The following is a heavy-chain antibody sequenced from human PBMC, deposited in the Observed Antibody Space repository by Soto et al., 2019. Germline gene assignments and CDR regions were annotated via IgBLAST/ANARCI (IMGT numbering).Heavy chain of an antibody. CDR3: AKANFDFWSGYWSPSLDF. CDR2: INPNNGYT. V-gene: IGHV1-2*02. D-gene: IGHD3-3*01. J-gene: IGHJ4*02. CDR1: RYAFTSYY. Sequence: QVQLVQSGAEVKKPGASVKVSCKASRYAFTSYYRHWVRQAPGQGLEWMGWINPNNGYTKYTQKFQGRVTVTRDTSITTAYLELTRLQSDDTAVYYCAKANFDFWSGYWSPSLDFWGQGTLVTVSS.